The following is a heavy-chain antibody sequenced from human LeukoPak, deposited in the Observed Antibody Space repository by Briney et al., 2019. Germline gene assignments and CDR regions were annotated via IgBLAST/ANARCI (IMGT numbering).Heavy chain of an antibody. CDR1: GGTFSSYA. V-gene: IGHV1-69*13. CDR3: ARPHQRPVSPLDV. CDR2: IIPIFGTA. D-gene: IGHD1-1*01. J-gene: IGHJ6*02. Sequence: SVKVSCKASGGTFSSYAISWVRQAPGQGLEWMGGIIPIFGTANYAQKFQGRVTITADESTSTAYMELSSLRSGDTAVYYCARPHQRPVSPLDVWGQGTTVTVSS.